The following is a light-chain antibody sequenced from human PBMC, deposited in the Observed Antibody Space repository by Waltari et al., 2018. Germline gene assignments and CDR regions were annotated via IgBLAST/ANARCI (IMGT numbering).Light chain of an antibody. CDR1: ALSKQY. CDR3: QSADSSGSVV. J-gene: IGLJ2*01. Sequence: SFELTQPPSLSVSPGQPARIACSGDALSKQYAHWHQQSPGLAPVLVIYKDTERPSGIPGRFSGSSSGTTVTLTISGVQAEDEADYYCQSADSSGSVVFGGGTKLTVL. V-gene: IGLV3-25*03. CDR2: KDT.